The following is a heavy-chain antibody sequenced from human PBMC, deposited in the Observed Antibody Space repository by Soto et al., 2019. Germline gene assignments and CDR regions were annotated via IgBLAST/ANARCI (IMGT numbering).Heavy chain of an antibody. CDR2: IIPIFGTA. CDR3: ASEGSGYDIRVPYYFDY. D-gene: IGHD5-12*01. Sequence: QVQLVQSGAEVKKPGSSVKVSCKASGGTFSSYAISWVRQAPGQGLEWMGGIIPIFGTANYAQKFQGRVTITADKSTSTAYMELSSLRSEDTAVYYCASEGSGYDIRVPYYFDYWGQGTLVTVSS. J-gene: IGHJ4*02. CDR1: GGTFSSYA. V-gene: IGHV1-69*06.